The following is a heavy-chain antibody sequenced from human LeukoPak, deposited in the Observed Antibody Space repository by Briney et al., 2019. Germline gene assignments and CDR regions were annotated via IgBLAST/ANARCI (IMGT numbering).Heavy chain of an antibody. CDR2: IRYDGSNK. CDR1: GFTFSSYG. V-gene: IGHV3-30*02. Sequence: GGSLRLSCAASGFTFSSYGMHWVRQAPGKGLEWVAFIRYDGSNKYYADSVKGRFTISRDNSKNTLYLQMNSLRAEDTAVYYCARDLTGDAWYFDLWGRGTLVTVSS. CDR3: ARDLTGDAWYFDL. J-gene: IGHJ2*01. D-gene: IGHD7-27*01.